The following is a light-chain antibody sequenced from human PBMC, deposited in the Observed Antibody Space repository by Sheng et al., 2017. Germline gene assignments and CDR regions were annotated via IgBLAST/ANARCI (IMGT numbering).Light chain of an antibody. CDR3: QQRNWPRFT. Sequence: EIVLTQSPGTLSLSPGERVTLSCRASQSVSSSYLAWYQQTPGQAPRLLIYDASNRAAGIPARFSGSGSGTDFTLTITSLEPEDFAVYYCQQRNWPRFTFGPGTKVDIK. J-gene: IGKJ3*01. CDR2: DAS. V-gene: IGKV3D-20*02. CDR1: QSVSSSY.